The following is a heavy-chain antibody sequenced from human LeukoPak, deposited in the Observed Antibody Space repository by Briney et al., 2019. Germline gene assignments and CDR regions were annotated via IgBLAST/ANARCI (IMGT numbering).Heavy chain of an antibody. CDR3: ARHLTGTRSLDY. Sequence: SETLSLTCTVSGGSISGYYWSWIRQSPGKGLEWIAYIYYSGSTNYNPSLKSRVTISVDTSKNQFSLKLSSVTAADAAVYYCARHLTGTRSLDYCGQGTLVTVSS. CDR1: GGSISGYY. V-gene: IGHV4-59*08. D-gene: IGHD1-14*01. J-gene: IGHJ4*02. CDR2: IYYSGST.